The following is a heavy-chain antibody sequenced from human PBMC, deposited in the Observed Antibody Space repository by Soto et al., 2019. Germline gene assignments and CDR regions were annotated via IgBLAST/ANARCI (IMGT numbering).Heavy chain of an antibody. CDR2: INHSGST. CDR3: ARARGYSGYDAGVVYMDV. V-gene: IGHV4-34*01. D-gene: IGHD5-12*01. Sequence: SETLSLTCAVYGGSFSGYYWSWIRQPPGKGLEWIGEINHSGSTNYNPSLKSRVTISVDTSKNQFSLKLSSVTAADTAVYYCARARGYSGYDAGVVYMDVWGKGTTVTVSS. CDR1: GGSFSGYY. J-gene: IGHJ6*03.